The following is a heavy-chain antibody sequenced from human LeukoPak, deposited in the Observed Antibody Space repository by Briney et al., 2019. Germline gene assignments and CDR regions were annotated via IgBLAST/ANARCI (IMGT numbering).Heavy chain of an antibody. CDR3: ARDNDSDDYGDYFGQGNFDY. CDR2: IWYDGSNK. Sequence: PGGSLRLSCAASGFTFSSYGMHWVRQAPGKGLEWVAVIWYDGSNKYYADSVKGRFTISRDNSKNTLYLQMNSLRAEDTAVYYCARDNDSDDYGDYFGQGNFDYWGQGTLVTVSS. CDR1: GFTFSSYG. D-gene: IGHD4-17*01. J-gene: IGHJ4*02. V-gene: IGHV3-33*01.